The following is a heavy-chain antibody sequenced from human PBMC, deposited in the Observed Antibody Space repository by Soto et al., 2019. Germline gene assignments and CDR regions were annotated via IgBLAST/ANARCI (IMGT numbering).Heavy chain of an antibody. D-gene: IGHD1-1*01. CDR2: IYPGDSDT. Sequence: PGESLKISCKGTVHIFTNYWIGWVRQMPGKGLEWMGIIYPGDSDTKYSPSFQGRFTISRDTSKNTLYLQLNTLRADDTAVYYCAKDKPGTTSFDYWGQGTLVTVSS. CDR3: AKDKPGTTSFDY. J-gene: IGHJ4*02. V-gene: IGHV5-51*01. CDR1: VHIFTNYW.